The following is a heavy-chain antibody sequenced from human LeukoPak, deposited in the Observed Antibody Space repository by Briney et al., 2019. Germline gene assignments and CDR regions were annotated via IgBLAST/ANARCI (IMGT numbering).Heavy chain of an antibody. CDR3: ARGTGAHNYFDY. J-gene: IGHJ4*02. D-gene: IGHD7-27*01. Sequence: ASVKVSCKASGYTFTGYYIHWVRQAPGQGLEWMAWINPNGGGTNYAQKFQGRVAVTRDSSISTAYMELSGLTSDDTAVFYCARGTGAHNYFDYWGQGTLVTVSS. V-gene: IGHV1-2*02. CDR2: INPNGGGT. CDR1: GYTFTGYY.